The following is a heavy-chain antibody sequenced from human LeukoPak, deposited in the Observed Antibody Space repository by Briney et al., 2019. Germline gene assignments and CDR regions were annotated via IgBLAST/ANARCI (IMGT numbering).Heavy chain of an antibody. CDR3: AKADLLVVTAILDYFDY. V-gene: IGHV3-48*01. Sequence: GGSLRLSCAASGFTFSSYSMNWVRQAPGKGLEWVSYISSSGSTICYADSVKGRFTISRDNSKNTLYLQMDSLRAEDTAVYYCAKADLLVVTAILDYFDYWGQGTLVTVSS. D-gene: IGHD2-21*02. CDR1: GFTFSSYS. CDR2: ISSSGSTI. J-gene: IGHJ4*02.